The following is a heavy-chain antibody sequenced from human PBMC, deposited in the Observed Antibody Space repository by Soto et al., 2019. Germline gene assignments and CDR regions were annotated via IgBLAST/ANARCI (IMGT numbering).Heavy chain of an antibody. D-gene: IGHD2-2*01. CDR2: IYYSGNT. CDR1: GGSISSSNYY. Sequence: SETLSLTCSVSGGSISSSNYYWGWIRQPPGRGLEWIGNIYYSGNTYYNPSLKSRVTISVDTSKSEFSVKLSSVTAADTAVYYCARQGRGCTSSSCRPFDYWGQGTLVNVSS. J-gene: IGHJ4*02. V-gene: IGHV4-39*01. CDR3: ARQGRGCTSSSCRPFDY.